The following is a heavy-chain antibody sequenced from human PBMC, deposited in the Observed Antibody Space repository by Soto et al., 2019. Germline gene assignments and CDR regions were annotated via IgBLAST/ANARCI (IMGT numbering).Heavy chain of an antibody. CDR1: GGSISSYY. V-gene: IGHV4-59*01. CDR3: ARAGYSSSSNWFDP. CDR2: IYYSGST. Sequence: LSETLSLTCTVSGGSISSYYWSWIRQPPGKGLEWIGYIYYSGSTNYNPSLKSRVTISVDTSKNQFSLKLSSVTAADTAVYYCARAGYSSSSNWFDPWGQGTLVTVSS. D-gene: IGHD6-6*01. J-gene: IGHJ5*02.